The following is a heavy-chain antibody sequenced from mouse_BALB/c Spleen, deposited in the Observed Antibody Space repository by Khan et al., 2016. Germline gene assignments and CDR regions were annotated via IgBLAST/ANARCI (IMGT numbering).Heavy chain of an antibody. Sequence: QVQLQQSGAELARPGASVKLSCKASGYTFTDYYINWVKQRTGQGLEWIGEIYPGSGNTYYNEKFKGKATLTADKSSSTAYMQLSSLTSEDSAVYCCARSGYYGSYFDYWGQGTTLTVSS. J-gene: IGHJ2*01. D-gene: IGHD2-2*01. CDR2: IYPGSGNT. CDR3: ARSGYYGSYFDY. CDR1: GYTFTDYY. V-gene: IGHV1-77*01.